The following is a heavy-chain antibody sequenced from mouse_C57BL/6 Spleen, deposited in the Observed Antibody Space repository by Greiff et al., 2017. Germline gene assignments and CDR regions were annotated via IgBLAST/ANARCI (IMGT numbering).Heavy chain of an antibody. V-gene: IGHV3-6*01. CDR3: ARSGGSSYGFDY. CDR2: ISYDGSN. CDR1: GYSITSGYY. J-gene: IGHJ2*01. D-gene: IGHD1-1*01. Sequence: EVQLQESGPGLVKPSQSLSLTCSVTGYSITSGYYWNWIRQFPGNKLEWMGYISYDGSNNYNPSLKNRISITRDTSKNQFFLKLNSVTTEDTATYYCARSGGSSYGFDYWGQGTTLTVSS.